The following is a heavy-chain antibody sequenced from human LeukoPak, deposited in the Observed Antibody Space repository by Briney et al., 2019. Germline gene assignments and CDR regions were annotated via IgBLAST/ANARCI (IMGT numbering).Heavy chain of an antibody. CDR1: GGSISSGSYY. Sequence: SQTLSLTCTVSGGSISSGSYYWSWIRQPAGKGLEWIGRIYTSGSTNYNPSLKSRVTISVDTSKNQFSLKLSSVTAADTAVYYCARESIAAAGFDYWGRGTMVTVSS. CDR2: IYTSGST. D-gene: IGHD6-13*01. J-gene: IGHJ4*02. CDR3: ARESIAAAGFDY. V-gene: IGHV4-61*02.